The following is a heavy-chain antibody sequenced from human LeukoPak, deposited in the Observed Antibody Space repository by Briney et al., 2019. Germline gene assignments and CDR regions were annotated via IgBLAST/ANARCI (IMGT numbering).Heavy chain of an antibody. D-gene: IGHD1-26*01. CDR2: INGDGRII. CDR1: GFTSSSNW. J-gene: IGHJ1*01. Sequence: PGGSLRLSCAASGFTSSSNWMHWVRQAPGKGLVWISRINGDGRIIEHAESVKGRFTISRNNADNTLHLQMNSLRAEDTAVYHCVREVGAPGSFQHWGQGAPVTVS. V-gene: IGHV3-74*03. CDR3: VREVGAPGSFQH.